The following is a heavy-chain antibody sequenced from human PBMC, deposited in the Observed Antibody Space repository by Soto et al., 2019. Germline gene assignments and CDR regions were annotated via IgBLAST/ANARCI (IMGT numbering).Heavy chain of an antibody. CDR3: VRNAACGGGCYAFDS. V-gene: IGHV1-69*06. CDR2: IIPLFGTA. CDR1: GGTYSSNT. J-gene: IGHJ4*02. Sequence: QVQLVQSGAAVKKPGSSVKISCKASGGTYSSNTINWVRQTAGQWLEWMGGIIPLFGTANYAEKFRGRVTITADRSTNTEYMAMRSLRSEDTAVYYCVRNAACGGGCYAFDSWGQGTLVTVSS. D-gene: IGHD2-21*02.